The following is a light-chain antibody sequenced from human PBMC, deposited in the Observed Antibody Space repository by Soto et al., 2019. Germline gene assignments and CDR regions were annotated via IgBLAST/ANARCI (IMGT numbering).Light chain of an antibody. V-gene: IGLV2-14*01. CDR3: SSYTSSSTLV. CDR2: DVS. CDR1: SSDVGGYNY. Sequence: QSVLTQPASVSGSPGPSITISCTGTSSDVGGYNYVSWYQQHPGKAPKLMIYDVSTRPSGVSNRFSGSKSGNTASLTISGLQAEDEADYYCSSYTSSSTLVFGGGTKLTVL. J-gene: IGLJ3*02.